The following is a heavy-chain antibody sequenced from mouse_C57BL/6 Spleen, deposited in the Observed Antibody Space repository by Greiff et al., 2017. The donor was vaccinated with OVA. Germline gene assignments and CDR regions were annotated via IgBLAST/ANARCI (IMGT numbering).Heavy chain of an antibody. J-gene: IGHJ2*01. CDR1: GYTFTSYG. V-gene: IGHV1-81*01. CDR2: IYPRSGNT. CDR3: ARKGGLQDYFVN. D-gene: IGHD2-4*01. Sequence: VKLQQSGAELARPGASVKLSCKASGYTFTSYGISWVKQRTGQGLEWIGEIYPRSGNTYYNEKFKGKATLTADKSSSTAYMELRSLTSENSAVYFCARKGGLQDYFVNRGEGATLTVSP.